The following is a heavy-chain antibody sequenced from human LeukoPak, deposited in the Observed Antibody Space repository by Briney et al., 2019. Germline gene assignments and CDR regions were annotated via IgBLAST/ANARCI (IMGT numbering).Heavy chain of an antibody. J-gene: IGHJ4*02. D-gene: IGHD3-22*01. V-gene: IGHV1-2*02. CDR3: ARSPDGVECDSTGLRFDY. CDR1: GYTFTGYY. CDR2: INPNSGGT. Sequence: VASVKVSCKASGYTFTGYYMHWVRQAPGQGLEWMGWINPNSGGTNYAQKFQVRVSMTRATSISTAYMELSRLRSADTAVYYCARSPDGVECDSTGLRFDYWGQGTLVTVSS.